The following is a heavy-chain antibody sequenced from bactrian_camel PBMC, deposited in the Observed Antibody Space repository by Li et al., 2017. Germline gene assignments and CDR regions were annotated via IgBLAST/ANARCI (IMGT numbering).Heavy chain of an antibody. J-gene: IGHJ4*01. CDR1: ESTYDRGYC. V-gene: IGHV3S55*01. CDR2: TCGSGYT. D-gene: IGHD6*01. CDR3: AADFKPTRLYARTCLPQESITT. Sequence: HVQLVESGGGSVQPGGSLQLSCAASESTYDRGYCMAWFRQAPGKEREGVAATCGSGYTDYADSVKDRFTISQDNARHTVYLQMNSLKPEDTAMYYCAADFKPTRLYARTCLPQESITTGARGPRSPSP.